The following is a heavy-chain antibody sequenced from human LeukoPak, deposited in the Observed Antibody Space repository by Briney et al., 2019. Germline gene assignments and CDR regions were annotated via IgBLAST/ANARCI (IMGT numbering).Heavy chain of an antibody. J-gene: IGHJ4*02. D-gene: IGHD4-23*01. Sequence: GXXXLXXAVXXGXXSSXXXWXWVRQPPGKXLEWIGEIYHSGSTNYNPSLKSRVTISVDKSKNQFSLKLSSVTAADTAVYYCARGPVVSGLDYWGQGTLVTVSS. CDR3: ARGPVVSGLDY. CDR1: XGXXSSXXX. V-gene: IGHV4-4*02. CDR2: IYHSGST.